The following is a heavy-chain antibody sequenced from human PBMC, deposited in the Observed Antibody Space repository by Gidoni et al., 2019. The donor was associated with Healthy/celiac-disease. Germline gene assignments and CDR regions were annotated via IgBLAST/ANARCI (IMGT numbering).Heavy chain of an antibody. CDR1: GGAISSSSYY. CDR3: ARQLAAAGTE. D-gene: IGHD6-13*01. J-gene: IGHJ4*02. V-gene: IGHV4-39*01. CDR2: IYYSGST. Sequence: QLQLQESGPALVQRSQTLSPTCTVTGGAISSSSYYWGWIRQPPGKGLEWIGSIYYSGSTYYNPSLTSRVTISVDTSKNQFSLKLSSVTAADTAVYYCARQLAAAGTEWGQGTLVTVSS.